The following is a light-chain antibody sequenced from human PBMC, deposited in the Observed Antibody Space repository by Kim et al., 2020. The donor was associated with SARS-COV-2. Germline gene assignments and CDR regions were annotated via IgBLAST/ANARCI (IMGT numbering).Light chain of an antibody. J-gene: IGKJ3*01. CDR3: LHHATHPFT. Sequence: DIQMTQSPSSLSASVGDRVTITCQASQDIRDFLNWYQQKAGKAPKLVIYDASNLEAGVPSRFSGSGSGTHFTFTITSLQPEDVATYVCLHHATHPFTFGPGTKVDIK. V-gene: IGKV1-33*01. CDR1: QDIRDF. CDR2: DAS.